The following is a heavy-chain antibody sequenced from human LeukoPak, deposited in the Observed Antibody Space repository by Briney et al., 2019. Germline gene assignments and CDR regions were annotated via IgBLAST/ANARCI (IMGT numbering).Heavy chain of an antibody. CDR1: GGSISSYY. CDR3: AREKSEWLGHDGTDV. Sequence: SETLSLTCTVSGGSISSYYWSWIRQPPGKGLEWIGYIYYSGSTNYNPSLKSRVTISVDTSKNQFSLKLSSVTAADTAVYYCAREKSEWLGHDGTDVWGQGTTVTVSS. CDR2: IYYSGST. J-gene: IGHJ6*02. V-gene: IGHV4-59*01. D-gene: IGHD3-3*01.